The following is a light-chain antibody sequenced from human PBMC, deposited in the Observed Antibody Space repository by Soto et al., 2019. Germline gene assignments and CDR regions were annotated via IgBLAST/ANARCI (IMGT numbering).Light chain of an antibody. CDR3: QQYCSSPLT. V-gene: IGKV3-20*01. CDR1: QSVRSNY. J-gene: IGKJ4*01. Sequence: EIVLTQSPDTLSLSPGERATLSCRASQSVRSNYLAWYQQKPGQAPRFLIYDASSRATGIPDRFSGSGSGTDFSLTISRLEPEEFAVYYCQQYCSSPLTCGGGTKVEIK. CDR2: DAS.